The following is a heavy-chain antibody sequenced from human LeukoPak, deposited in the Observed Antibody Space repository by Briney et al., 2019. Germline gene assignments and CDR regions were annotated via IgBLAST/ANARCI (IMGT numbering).Heavy chain of an antibody. CDR3: AKEHSSGYLVLDY. Sequence: PGRSLRLSCAASGFTFSSYGMHCVPQAPGKGLEWGAVISYDGSNKYYAHSVKGRFTIYRDNSKNTLYLQMNSLRAEDTAVYYCAKEHSSGYLVLDYWGQGTLVTVSS. CDR1: GFTFSSYG. CDR2: ISYDGSNK. J-gene: IGHJ4*02. V-gene: IGHV3-30*18. D-gene: IGHD3-22*01.